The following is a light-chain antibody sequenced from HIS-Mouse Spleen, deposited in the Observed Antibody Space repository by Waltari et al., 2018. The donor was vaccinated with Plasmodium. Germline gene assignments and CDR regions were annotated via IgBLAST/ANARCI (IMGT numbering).Light chain of an antibody. CDR1: SDINVGSHN. CDR3: MIWPSNASGV. CDR2: YYSDSDK. J-gene: IGLJ3*02. V-gene: IGLV5-37*01. Sequence: QPVLTQPPSSSASPGESARLTCPLPSDINVGSHNITWYPQKPGSPPRYPLYYYSDSDKGQGSGVPSRFSGSKDASANTGILLISGLQSEDEADYYCMIWPSNASGVFGGGTKLTVL.